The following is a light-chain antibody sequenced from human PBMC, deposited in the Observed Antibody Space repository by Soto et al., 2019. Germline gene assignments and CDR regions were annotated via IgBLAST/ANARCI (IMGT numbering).Light chain of an antibody. J-gene: IGKJ2*01. CDR3: MQGTHWPYT. V-gene: IGKV2-30*01. CDR1: QSPLYSDGNTY. CDR2: KVS. Sequence: DVVMTQSPLSLPVTLGQPASISCRSSQSPLYSDGNTYLSWFHQRPGQSPRRLIYKVSNRDSGVPDRFSGSGSGTDFTLQMNRVEAEDVGVYYCMQGTHWPYTFGQGTKLEIK.